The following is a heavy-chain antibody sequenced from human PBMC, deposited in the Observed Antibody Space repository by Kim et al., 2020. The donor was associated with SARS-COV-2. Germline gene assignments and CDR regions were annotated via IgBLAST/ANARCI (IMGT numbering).Heavy chain of an antibody. CDR2: IYYSGST. CDR3: ARADVEMATIPHWYFDL. Sequence: SETLSLTCTVSGGSISSGGYYWSWIRKHPGKGLEWIGYIYYSGSTYYNPSLKSRVTISVDTSKNQFSLKLSSVTAADTAVYYCARADVEMATIPHWYFDLWGRGTLVTVSS. CDR1: GGSISSGGYY. D-gene: IGHD5-12*01. J-gene: IGHJ2*01. V-gene: IGHV4-31*03.